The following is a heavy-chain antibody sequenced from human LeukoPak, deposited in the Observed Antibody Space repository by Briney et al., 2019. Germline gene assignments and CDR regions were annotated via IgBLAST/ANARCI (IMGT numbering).Heavy chain of an antibody. CDR2: IASSSSYT. J-gene: IGHJ4*02. CDR3: ARKADYFDY. D-gene: IGHD2-15*01. Sequence: PGVSLRLSCAASGFTFSDYDMSWIRQAPGKGLEWISYIASSSSYTNYADSVKGRFTISRDNAKNSLYLQMNSLRVEDTAVYYCARKADYFDYWGQGTLVTVSS. V-gene: IGHV3-11*03. CDR1: GFTFSDYD.